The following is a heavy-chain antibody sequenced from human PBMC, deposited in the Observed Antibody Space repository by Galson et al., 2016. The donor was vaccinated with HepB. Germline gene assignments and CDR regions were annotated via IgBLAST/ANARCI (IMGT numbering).Heavy chain of an antibody. V-gene: IGHV4-34*01. Sequence: ETLSLTCDVYGGSFSGYYWSWIRQSPGKGLEWIGEISHSGITNYNPSLKSRVTMSVDTSKNESSLNLSSVTAADSAVYFCARIGPTVATIRSRYYYMDVWGKGPTVTVSS. D-gene: IGHD5-12*01. CDR3: ARIGPTVATIRSRYYYMDV. J-gene: IGHJ6*03. CDR2: ISHSGIT. CDR1: GGSFSGYY.